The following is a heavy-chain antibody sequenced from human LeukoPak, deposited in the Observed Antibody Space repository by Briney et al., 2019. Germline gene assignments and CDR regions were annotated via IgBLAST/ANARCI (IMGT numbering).Heavy chain of an antibody. CDR1: RFTFSSYA. D-gene: IGHD4-17*01. Sequence: GGSLRLSCAASRFTFSSYAMSWVRQAPGKGLEWVSTISGSGGNTYYADSVKGRFTISRDNSKNTLYLQMNSLRAEDTAVYYCAKESLRNTVTTRSEADYWGQGTLVTVSS. V-gene: IGHV3-23*01. CDR2: ISGSGGNT. J-gene: IGHJ4*02. CDR3: AKESLRNTVTTRSEADY.